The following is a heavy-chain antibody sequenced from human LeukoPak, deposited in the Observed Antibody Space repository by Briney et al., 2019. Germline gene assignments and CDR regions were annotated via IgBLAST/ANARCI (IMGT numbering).Heavy chain of an antibody. J-gene: IGHJ4*02. V-gene: IGHV3-21*01. CDR1: GFTFSGYS. Sequence: GGSLRLSCAASGFTFSGYSMNWVRQAPGKGLEWVSSISSSSSYIYYADSVKGRFTISRDNAKNSLYLQMNSLRAEDTAVYYCAKVIGYCSGGSCYVFDYWGQGTLVTVSS. CDR3: AKVIGYCSGGSCYVFDY. D-gene: IGHD2-15*01. CDR2: ISSSSSYI.